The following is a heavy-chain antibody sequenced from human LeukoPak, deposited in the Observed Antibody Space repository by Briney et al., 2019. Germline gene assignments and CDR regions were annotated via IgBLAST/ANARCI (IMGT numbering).Heavy chain of an antibody. V-gene: IGHV4-4*07. CDR1: GVSISSYY. D-gene: IGHD5-12*01. Sequence: KSSETLSLTCTVSGVSISSYYWSWLRQPAGKGLEWIGRIYTSGSTNYNPSLKSRVTMSVDTSKTQFSLKLSSVTAADTAVYYCARGPRRGYDPAPLDYWGQGTLVTVSS. CDR2: IYTSGST. CDR3: ARGPRRGYDPAPLDY. J-gene: IGHJ4*02.